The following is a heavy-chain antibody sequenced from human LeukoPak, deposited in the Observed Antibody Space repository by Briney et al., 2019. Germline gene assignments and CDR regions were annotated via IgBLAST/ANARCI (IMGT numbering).Heavy chain of an antibody. Sequence: ASVKVSCKASGYTFTGYYMHWVRQAPGQGLEWMGWINPNSGGTNYAQKFQGRVTMTRDTSISTAYMELSRLRSDDTAVYYCAMGWIQLLGGGAFDIWGQGTMVTVSS. D-gene: IGHD5-18*01. CDR3: AMGWIQLLGGGAFDI. CDR2: INPNSGGT. V-gene: IGHV1-2*02. CDR1: GYTFTGYY. J-gene: IGHJ3*02.